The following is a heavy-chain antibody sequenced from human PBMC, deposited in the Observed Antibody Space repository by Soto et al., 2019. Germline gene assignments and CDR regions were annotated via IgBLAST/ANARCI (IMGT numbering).Heavy chain of an antibody. V-gene: IGHV3-30-3*01. CDR1: GFTFSSYA. CDR2: ISYDGSNK. Sequence: HPGGSLRLSCAASGFTFSSYAMHWVRQAPGKGLEWVAVISYDGSNKYYADSVKGRFTISRDNSKNTLYLQMNSLRAEDTAVYYCARECSGGSCYSDGNSDYWGQGTLVTVSS. CDR3: ARECSGGSCYSDGNSDY. J-gene: IGHJ4*02. D-gene: IGHD2-15*01.